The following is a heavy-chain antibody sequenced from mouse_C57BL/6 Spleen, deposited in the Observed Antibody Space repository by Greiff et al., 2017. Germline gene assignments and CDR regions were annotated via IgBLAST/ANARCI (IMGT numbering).Heavy chain of an antibody. CDR1: GYTFTSYW. J-gene: IGHJ3*01. Sequence: VQLQQPGAELVMPGASVKLSCKASGYTFTSYWMHWVKQRPGQGLEWIGEIDPSDSYTNYNQKFKGKSTLTVDKSSSTAYMQLSSLTSEDSAVYYCAREELRLFAYWGQGTLVTVSA. CDR2: IDPSDSYT. CDR3: AREELRLFAY. V-gene: IGHV1-69*01. D-gene: IGHD3-2*02.